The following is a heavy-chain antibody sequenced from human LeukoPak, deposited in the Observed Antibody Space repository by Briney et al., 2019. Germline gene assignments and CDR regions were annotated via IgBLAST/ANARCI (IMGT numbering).Heavy chain of an antibody. J-gene: IGHJ3*02. CDR2: IYYSGST. Sequence: PSETLSLTCAVSGGSISSGGYYWSWIRQPPGKGLEWIGYIYYSGSTNYNPSLKSRVTISVDTSKNQFSLKLSSVTAADTAVYYCAIATGGYSSSWDAFDIWGQGTMVTVSS. D-gene: IGHD6-13*01. CDR3: AIATGGYSSSWDAFDI. CDR1: GGSISSGGYY. V-gene: IGHV4-61*08.